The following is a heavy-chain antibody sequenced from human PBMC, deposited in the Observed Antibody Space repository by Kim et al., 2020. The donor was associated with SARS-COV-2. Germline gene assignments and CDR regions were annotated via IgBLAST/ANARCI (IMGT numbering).Heavy chain of an antibody. CDR2: ST. J-gene: IGHJ4*02. D-gene: IGHD2-15*01. V-gene: IGHV4-59*01. CDR3: AGGGRVVFDY. Sequence: STNYNPSLKSRVTISVDTSKNQFSLKLSSVTAADTAVYYCAGGGRVVFDYWGQGTLVTVSS.